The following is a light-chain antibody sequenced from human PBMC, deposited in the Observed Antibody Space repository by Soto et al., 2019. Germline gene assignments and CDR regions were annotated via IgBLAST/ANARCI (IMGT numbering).Light chain of an antibody. CDR3: QQSYSTLLT. CDR2: AAS. Sequence: DIQMTQSPSSLSASVGDRVTITCRASQSISSYLNWYQQKPGKVPKLLIYAASSLQSGVPSRFSGSGSGTDFTLPISSLQPEDFATYYCQQSYSTLLTFGGGTKVEIK. CDR1: QSISSY. V-gene: IGKV1-39*01. J-gene: IGKJ4*01.